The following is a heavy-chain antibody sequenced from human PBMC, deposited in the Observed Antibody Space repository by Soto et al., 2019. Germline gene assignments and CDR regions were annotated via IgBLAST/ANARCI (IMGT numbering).Heavy chain of an antibody. V-gene: IGHV3-48*01. D-gene: IGHD3-9*01. CDR2: ISSSGITM. J-gene: IGHJ4*02. CDR3: SYDTFGDKDF. Sequence: SGGSLRLSCAASGFTFSTHSLNWVRQAPGKGLEWVSYISSSGITMYYVDAVRGRFTISRDNAKNTLYLQMNSLGVEDTALYYCSYDTFGDKDFWGQGTPVTVSS. CDR1: GFTFSTHS.